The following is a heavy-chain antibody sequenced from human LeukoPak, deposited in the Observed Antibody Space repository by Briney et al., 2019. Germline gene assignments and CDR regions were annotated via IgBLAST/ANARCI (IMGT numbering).Heavy chain of an antibody. Sequence: GGSLRLSCAASGFTFRSYGIHWVCQAPGKGLEWVAMISFDGTNKHYADSVKGRFTISRDNSKDTLSLEMNNLRPEDTAVYYCARDLNLGTSDSYWGQGTLVTVSS. J-gene: IGHJ4*02. CDR1: GFTFRSYG. D-gene: IGHD3/OR15-3a*01. CDR3: ARDLNLGTSDSY. CDR2: ISFDGTNK. V-gene: IGHV3-30*03.